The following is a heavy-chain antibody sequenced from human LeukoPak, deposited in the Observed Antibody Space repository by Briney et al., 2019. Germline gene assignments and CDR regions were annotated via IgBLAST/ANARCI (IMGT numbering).Heavy chain of an antibody. D-gene: IGHD6-13*01. Sequence: SETLSLTCTVSGGSISSYYWSWIRQPPGKGLEWIGYIYYSGSTNYNPSLKSRVTISVDTSKNQFSLKLSSVTAADTAVYYCARHDSSSWYGSPPFDYWGQGTLVTVSS. J-gene: IGHJ4*02. CDR1: GGSISSYY. CDR3: ARHDSSSWYGSPPFDY. V-gene: IGHV4-59*08. CDR2: IYYSGST.